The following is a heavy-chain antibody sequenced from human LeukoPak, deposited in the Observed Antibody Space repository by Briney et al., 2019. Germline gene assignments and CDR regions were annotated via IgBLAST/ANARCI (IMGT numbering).Heavy chain of an antibody. CDR3: ARDPWGSSLWVGAFDI. V-gene: IGHV4-4*07. Sequence: SETLSLTCTVSGGSISSYYWSWIRQPAGKGLEWIGRIYTSGSTNYNPSLKSRVTMSVDTSKNQFSLKLSSVTAADTAVYYCARDPWGSSLWVGAFDIWGQGTMVTVSS. D-gene: IGHD6-6*01. J-gene: IGHJ3*02. CDR2: IYTSGST. CDR1: GGSISSYY.